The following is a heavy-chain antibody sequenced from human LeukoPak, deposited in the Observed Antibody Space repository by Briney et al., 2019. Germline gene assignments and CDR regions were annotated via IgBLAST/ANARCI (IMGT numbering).Heavy chain of an antibody. CDR3: ARALGWLPENY. Sequence: GGSLRLSCAASGFSFSTYEMNWVRQAPGKGLEWVSYISSSGSTIYYADSVKGRFTISRDNAKNSLYLQMNSLRAEDTAVYYCARALGWLPENYWGQGTLVTVSS. J-gene: IGHJ4*02. CDR1: GFSFSTYE. V-gene: IGHV3-48*03. D-gene: IGHD5-24*01. CDR2: ISSSGSTI.